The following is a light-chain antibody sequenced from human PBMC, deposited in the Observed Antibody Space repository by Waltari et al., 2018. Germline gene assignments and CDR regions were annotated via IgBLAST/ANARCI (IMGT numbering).Light chain of an antibody. CDR1: STNIGAGHD. Sequence: QSVLTQPPSVSGAPGPRVTISCTGRSTNIGAGHDVHWYQDFPGAAPKLLIYGNNNRPSGVPDRFSGSKSGTSASLAITGLQAEDEAHYYCQSFDTSLSGGVVFGGGTKVTVL. V-gene: IGLV1-40*01. CDR2: GNN. J-gene: IGLJ2*01. CDR3: QSFDTSLSGGVV.